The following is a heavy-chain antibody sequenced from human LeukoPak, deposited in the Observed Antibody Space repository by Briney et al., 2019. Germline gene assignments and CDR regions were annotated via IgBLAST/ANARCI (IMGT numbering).Heavy chain of an antibody. CDR3: ARDLFAAAGDYLNWFDP. D-gene: IGHD4-17*01. Sequence: GGSLRLSCAASGFTFSSYSMNWLRQAPGKGLEWVSSISSSSSYIYYADSVKGRFTISRDNAKNSLYLQMNSLRAEDTAVYYCARDLFAAAGDYLNWFDPWGQGTLVTVSS. CDR1: GFTFSSYS. J-gene: IGHJ5*02. V-gene: IGHV3-21*01. CDR2: ISSSSSYI.